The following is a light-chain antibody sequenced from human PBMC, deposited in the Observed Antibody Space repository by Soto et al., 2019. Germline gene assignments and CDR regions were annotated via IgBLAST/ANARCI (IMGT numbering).Light chain of an antibody. CDR2: DAS. CDR1: QSVSSY. Sequence: DIVLTQSPATLSLSPGERATLSCRASQSVSSYLAWYQQKPGQAPRLLIYDASNRATGIPARFSGSGSGTDFTLTISSLEPEDFAVYYCQQRSNWPTFGQGTRLEMK. CDR3: QQRSNWPT. J-gene: IGKJ5*01. V-gene: IGKV3-11*01.